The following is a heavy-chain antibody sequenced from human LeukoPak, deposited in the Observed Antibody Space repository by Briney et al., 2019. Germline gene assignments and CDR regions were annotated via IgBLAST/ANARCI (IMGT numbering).Heavy chain of an antibody. CDR2: ISSSSSYI. V-gene: IGHV3-21*01. CDR3: ARDATYYYDSTPRG. CDR1: GFTFSSYS. J-gene: IGHJ4*02. Sequence: GGSLRLYCAASGFTFSSYSMNWVRQAPGKGLEWVSSISSSSSYIYYADSVKGRFTISRDNAKNSLYLQMNSLRAEDTAVYYCARDATYYYDSTPRGWGQGTLVTVSS. D-gene: IGHD3-22*01.